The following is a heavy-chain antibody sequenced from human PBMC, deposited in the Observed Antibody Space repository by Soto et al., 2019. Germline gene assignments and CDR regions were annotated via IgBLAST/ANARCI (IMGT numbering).Heavy chain of an antibody. V-gene: IGHV3-11*01. D-gene: IGHD2-15*01. J-gene: IGHJ3*02. CDR3: AREKVAATPRGAFDI. Sequence: GGSLRLSCAASGFTFSDYYMSWIRQAPGKGLEWVSYISSSGSTIYYADSVKGRFTISRDNAKNSLYLQMNSLRAEDTAVYYCAREKVAATPRGAFDIWGQGTMVTVSS. CDR2: ISSSGSTI. CDR1: GFTFSDYY.